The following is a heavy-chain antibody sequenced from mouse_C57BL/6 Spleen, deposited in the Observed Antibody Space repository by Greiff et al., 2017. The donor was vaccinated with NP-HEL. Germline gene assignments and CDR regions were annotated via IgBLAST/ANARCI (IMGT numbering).Heavy chain of an antibody. CDR1: GFSLTSYA. V-gene: IGHV2-9-1*01. CDR3: ARSYYYGSSYYFDY. D-gene: IGHD1-1*01. J-gene: IGHJ2*01. Sequence: VQVVESGPGLVAPSQSLSITCTVSGFSLTSYAISWVRQPPGKGLEWLGVIWTGGGTNYNSALNSRLSISKDNSKSQVFLKMNSLQTDDTARYYCARSYYYGSSYYFDYWGQGTTLTVSS. CDR2: IWTGGGT.